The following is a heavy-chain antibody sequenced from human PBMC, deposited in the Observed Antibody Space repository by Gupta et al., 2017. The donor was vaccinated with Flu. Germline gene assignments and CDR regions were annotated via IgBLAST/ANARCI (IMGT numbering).Heavy chain of an antibody. V-gene: IGHV3-74*01. J-gene: IGHJ1*01. D-gene: IGHD1-26*01. Sequence: MHWVRQIPGKGLVWVSRINSDGSITNYADSVKGRFTIPRDNAKNTLYLQTNSLTADDTAVYYCARVGATTFYWGQGTLVTVSS. CDR2: INSDGSIT. CDR3: ARVGATTFY.